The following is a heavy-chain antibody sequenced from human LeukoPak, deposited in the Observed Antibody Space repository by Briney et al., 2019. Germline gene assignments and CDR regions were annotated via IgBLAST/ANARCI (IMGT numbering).Heavy chain of an antibody. Sequence: PGGSLRLSCAASGFTFDDYTMHWVRQAPGKGLEWVSLISWDGGSTYYADSVKGRFTISRDNSKDSLYLQMNSLRTEDTALHYCAKDGGDSSGYYPDYWGQGTLVTVSS. CDR3: AKDGGDSSGYYPDY. CDR1: GFTFDDYT. D-gene: IGHD3-22*01. CDR2: ISWDGGST. V-gene: IGHV3-43*01. J-gene: IGHJ4*02.